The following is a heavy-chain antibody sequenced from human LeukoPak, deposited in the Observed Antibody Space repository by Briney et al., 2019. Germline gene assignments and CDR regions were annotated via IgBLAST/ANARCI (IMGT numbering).Heavy chain of an antibody. D-gene: IGHD6-19*01. J-gene: IGHJ4*02. CDR1: GGTFSSYA. CDR2: IIPIFGIA. CDR3: ARDGNGHSSGWYRGYFDY. Sequence: SVTVSCKASGGTFSSYAISWVRQAPGQGLEWMGRIIPIFGIANYAQKFQGRVTITADKSTSTAYMELSSLRSEDTAVYYCARDGNGHSSGWYRGYFDYWGQGTLVTVSS. V-gene: IGHV1-69*04.